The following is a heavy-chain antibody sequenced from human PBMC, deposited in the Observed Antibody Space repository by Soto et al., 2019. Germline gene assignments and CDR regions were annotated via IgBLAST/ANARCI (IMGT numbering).Heavy chain of an antibody. CDR2: MYHDGNT. CDR3: AKEAYSDYHGYDY. J-gene: IGHJ4*02. D-gene: IGHD4-17*01. CDR1: GYSISSGCF. V-gene: IGHV4-38-2*02. Sequence: SETLSLTCAVSGYSISSGCFWGWIRQPPGKGLEWIANMYHDGNTHYNPSLKSRVTMSVDTSKNQFSLKLNSVTAADTAVYYCAKEAYSDYHGYDYWGQGTLVTVSS.